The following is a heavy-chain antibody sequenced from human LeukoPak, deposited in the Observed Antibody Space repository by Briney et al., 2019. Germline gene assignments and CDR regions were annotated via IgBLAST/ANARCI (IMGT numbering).Heavy chain of an antibody. CDR3: VYGSGSYYSDFDD. CDR1: GGSFCGYY. Sequence: SETLSIICAVYGGSFCGYYWSCIRQHPGGGLEWFGERIHSGSTNYNPSLKSRVTISVATSKNKFSLKLSCVTAADTAVYYCVYGSGSYYSDFDDWGQGTLVTAAS. D-gene: IGHD3-10*01. V-gene: IGHV4-34*12. J-gene: IGHJ4*02. CDR2: RIHSGST.